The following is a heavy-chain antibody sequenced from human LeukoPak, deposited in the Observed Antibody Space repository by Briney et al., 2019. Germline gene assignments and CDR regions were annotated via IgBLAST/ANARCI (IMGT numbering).Heavy chain of an antibody. J-gene: IGHJ4*02. CDR2: IDAGATST. CDR1: GFPVNKYE. CDR3: VRGRLLRSTKYFDY. D-gene: IGHD2-21*02. V-gene: IGHV3-48*03. Sequence: PGGSMRLACAAYGFPVNKYEMHWVRQAPGRVLEWVSYIDAGATSTNYADSVWGRFTLSRDNAQNSVHLQMNSLRDEDTAVYYCVRGRLLRSTKYFDYWGQGALVTVSS.